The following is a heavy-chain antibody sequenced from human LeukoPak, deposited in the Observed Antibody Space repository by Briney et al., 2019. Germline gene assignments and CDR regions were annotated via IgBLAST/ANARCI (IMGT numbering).Heavy chain of an antibody. J-gene: IGHJ4*02. V-gene: IGHV3-11*06. D-gene: IGHD3-10*01. CDR3: ARYISSYGSGSSQFDY. CDR1: GFTFSDYY. Sequence: KPGGSLRLSCAVSGFTFSDYYMIWVRQAPGKGLEWVSYIRSSSSYTNYADSVKGRFTISRDNAKYSLYLQINSLRAEDTAVYYCARYISSYGSGSSQFDYWGQGTLLTVSS. CDR2: IRSSSSYT.